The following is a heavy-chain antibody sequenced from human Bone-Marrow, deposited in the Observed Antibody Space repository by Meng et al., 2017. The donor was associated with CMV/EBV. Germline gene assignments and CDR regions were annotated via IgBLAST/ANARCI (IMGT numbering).Heavy chain of an antibody. D-gene: IGHD6-19*01. J-gene: IGHJ4*02. Sequence: QVQQVQSGAEVKKPGASVKVSCKASGHPLTDHYKPWVRQAPGQWLEWMGWINPNTDTNYAQNFQGRVTMTRDMSINTAYMELSRLTSGDTAVYYCARSSGWSRFDYWGQGTLVTVSS. CDR1: GHPLTDHY. CDR2: INPNTDT. V-gene: IGHV1-2*02. CDR3: ARSSGWSRFDY.